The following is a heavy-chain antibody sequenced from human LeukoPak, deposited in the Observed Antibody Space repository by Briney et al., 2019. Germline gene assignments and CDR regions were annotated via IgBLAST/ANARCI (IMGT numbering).Heavy chain of an antibody. Sequence: SETLSLTCAVYGGSFSGYYWTWLRQPPGKGLEWIGEINHSGSTNYNPSLKSRVTMSVDTSMNQFSLRLNSVTAADTAVYYCARAYGSGSYHSNWFESWGQGTLVIVSS. J-gene: IGHJ5*01. CDR2: INHSGST. D-gene: IGHD3-10*01. CDR3: ARAYGSGSYHSNWFES. CDR1: GGSFSGYY. V-gene: IGHV4-34*01.